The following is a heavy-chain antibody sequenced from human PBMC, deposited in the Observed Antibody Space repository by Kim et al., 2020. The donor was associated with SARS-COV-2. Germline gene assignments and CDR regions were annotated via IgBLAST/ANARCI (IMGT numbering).Heavy chain of an antibody. CDR1: GFTFSSYW. J-gene: IGHJ4*02. V-gene: IGHV3-74*01. Sequence: GGSLRLSCAASGFTFSSYWMHWVRQAPGKGLVWVSRINSDGSSTSYADSVKGRFTISRDNAKNTLYLQMNSLRAEDTAVYYCARGGRTYYYDSSGLNYWGQGTLVTVSS. D-gene: IGHD3-22*01. CDR2: INSDGSST. CDR3: ARGGRTYYYDSSGLNY.